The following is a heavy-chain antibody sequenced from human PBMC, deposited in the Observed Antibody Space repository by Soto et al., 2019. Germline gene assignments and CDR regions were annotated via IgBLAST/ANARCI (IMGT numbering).Heavy chain of an antibody. CDR2: TYYRSRWYN. CDR1: GDSVSSNSAA. J-gene: IGHJ5*02. V-gene: IGHV6-1*01. D-gene: IGHD2-15*01. Sequence: SQTLSLTCAISGDSVSSNSAAWNWIRLSPSRGLEWLARTYYRSRWYNDYAVSVRSRITVNPDTSKNQFSLQLTSVTAADTAVYYCARDRGDCSGGSCYSIAGWFDPWGQGTLVTVSS. CDR3: ARDRGDCSGGSCYSIAGWFDP.